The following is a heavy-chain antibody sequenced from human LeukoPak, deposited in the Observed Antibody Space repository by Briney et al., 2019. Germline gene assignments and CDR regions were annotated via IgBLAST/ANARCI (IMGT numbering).Heavy chain of an antibody. CDR2: ISTTSDYI. D-gene: IGHD6-13*01. J-gene: IGHJ4*02. CDR3: ARGGIYSQGFDY. Sequence: GGSLRLSCAASGFTFSSYSMNWVRQAPGKGLEWVSSISTTSDYIHYADSLKGRLAISRDHGKNSLYLQMNSLRAEDTAVYYCARGGIYSQGFDYWGQGSLVTVSS. V-gene: IGHV3-21*01. CDR1: GFTFSSYS.